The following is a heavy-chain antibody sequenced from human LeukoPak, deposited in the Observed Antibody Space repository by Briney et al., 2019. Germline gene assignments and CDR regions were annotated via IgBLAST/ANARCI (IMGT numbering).Heavy chain of an antibody. D-gene: IGHD6-13*01. V-gene: IGHV1-18*01. CDR3: AREGKDSGYSSSWDY. CDR2: ISAYNGNT. CDR1: GYTFTSCG. Sequence: ASVKVTCKASGYTFTSCGISWVRQAPGQGLEWMGWISAYNGNTNYAQKLQGRVTMTTDTSTSTAYMELRSLRSDDTAVYYCAREGKDSGYSSSWDYWGQGTLVTVSS. J-gene: IGHJ4*02.